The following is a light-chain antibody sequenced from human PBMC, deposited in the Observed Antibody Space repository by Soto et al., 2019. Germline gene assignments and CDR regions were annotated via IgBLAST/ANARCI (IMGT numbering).Light chain of an antibody. CDR2: EGT. J-gene: IGLJ1*01. CDR1: NSDIGGFDY. CDR3: SSYTTSSTRV. Sequence: QPVLTQPASVSGSPGQSITLSCTGTNSDIGGFDYVSWYQQHPGKAPKLIIFEGTKRPSGVSNRFSGSRSGNTASLTISGLRAEDEADYYCSSYTTSSTRVFGTGTKVTVL. V-gene: IGLV2-14*01.